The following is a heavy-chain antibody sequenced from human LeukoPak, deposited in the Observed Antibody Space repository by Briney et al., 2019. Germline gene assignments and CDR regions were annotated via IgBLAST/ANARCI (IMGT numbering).Heavy chain of an antibody. V-gene: IGHV3-23*01. D-gene: IGHD3-9*01. CDR1: GFTFSSYA. CDR3: AKQEYEYYDILTGYYFPDY. Sequence: PGGSLRLSCAASGFTFSSYAMSWVRQAPGKGLEWVSAISGSGGSTYYADSVKGRFTISRDSSKNTLYLQMNSLRAEDTAVYYCAKQEYEYYDILTGYYFPDYWGQGTLVTVSS. CDR2: ISGSGGST. J-gene: IGHJ4*02.